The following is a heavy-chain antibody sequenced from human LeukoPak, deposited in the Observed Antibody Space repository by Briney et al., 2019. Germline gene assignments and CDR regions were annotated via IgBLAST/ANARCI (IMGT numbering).Heavy chain of an antibody. CDR1: GSTFSSYA. V-gene: IGHV3-30*04. Sequence: GGSLRLSCAASGSTFSSYAMHWVRQAPGKGLEWVAVISYDGSNKYYADSVKGRFTISRDNSKNTLYLQMNSLRAEDTAVYYCARDLVHYWGQGTLVTVSS. J-gene: IGHJ4*02. CDR3: ARDLVHY. D-gene: IGHD2-8*02. CDR2: ISYDGSNK.